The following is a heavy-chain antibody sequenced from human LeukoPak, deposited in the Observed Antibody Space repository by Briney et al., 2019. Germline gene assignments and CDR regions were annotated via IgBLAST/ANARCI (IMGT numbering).Heavy chain of an antibody. CDR2: IKQDGSEK. CDR1: GFTFSSYW. Sequence: GGSLRLSCAASGFTFSSYWMSWVRQAPGKGLEWVANIKQDGSEKYYVDSVKGRFTISRDNAKNTLYLQMNSLRAEDTAVYYCARDRAHVLLWFGELGDDSPRFDYWGQGTLVTVSS. J-gene: IGHJ4*02. D-gene: IGHD3-10*01. CDR3: ARDRAHVLLWFGELGDDSPRFDY. V-gene: IGHV3-7*01.